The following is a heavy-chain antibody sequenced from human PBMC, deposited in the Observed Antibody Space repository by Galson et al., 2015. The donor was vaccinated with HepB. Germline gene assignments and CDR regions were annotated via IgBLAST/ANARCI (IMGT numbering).Heavy chain of an antibody. J-gene: IGHJ5*02. CDR1: ESTFTSYA. Sequence: SLRLSCAASESTFTSYAMSWVRQAPGKGLEWVSGIGNNGGDTYYAGSVKGRFTISRDNSKNTLYLQMNSLRAEDTAVYFCARDPHDRRDHFLRLGFDPWGQGTLVTVSS. V-gene: IGHV3-23*01. D-gene: IGHD3-22*01. CDR3: ARDPHDRRDHFLRLGFDP. CDR2: IGNNGGDT.